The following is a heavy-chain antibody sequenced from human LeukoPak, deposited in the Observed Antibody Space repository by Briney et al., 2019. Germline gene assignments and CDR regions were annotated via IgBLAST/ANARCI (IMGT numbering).Heavy chain of an antibody. Sequence: SETLSLTCTVSGGSIIGRWWSWVRQPPGKGLEWIGDIFYNGAINDNSPLKGRLTMSLDTSKNQFSLKLSSVTAADTAVYYCARAYGGGKTSYWFDPWGQGTLVTVSS. V-gene: IGHV4-59*11. CDR2: IFYNGAI. CDR3: ARAYGGGKTSYWFDP. D-gene: IGHD3-16*01. CDR1: GGSIIGRW. J-gene: IGHJ5*02.